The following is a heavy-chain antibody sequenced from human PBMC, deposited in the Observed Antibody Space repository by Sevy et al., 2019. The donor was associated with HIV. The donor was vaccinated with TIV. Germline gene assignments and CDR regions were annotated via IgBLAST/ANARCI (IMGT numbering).Heavy chain of an antibody. CDR3: ARVPIAAAGSGGGYYYGMDV. J-gene: IGHJ6*02. V-gene: IGHV3-21*01. CDR1: GFTFSSYS. Sequence: GGSPRLSCAASGFTFSSYSMNWVRQAPGKGLEWVSSISSSSSYIYYADSVKGRFTISRDNAKNSLYLQMNSLRAEDTAVYYCARVPIAAAGSGGGYYYGMDVWGQGTTVTVSS. CDR2: ISSSSSYI. D-gene: IGHD6-13*01.